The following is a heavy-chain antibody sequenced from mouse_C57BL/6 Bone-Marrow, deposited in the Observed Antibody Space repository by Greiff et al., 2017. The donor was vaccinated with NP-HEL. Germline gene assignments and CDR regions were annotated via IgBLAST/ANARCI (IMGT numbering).Heavy chain of an antibody. CDR1: GIDFSRYW. Sequence: EVKLQESGGGLVQPGGSLKLSCAASGIDFSRYWMSWVRRAPGKGLEWIGEINPDSSTINYAPSLKDKFIISRDNAKNTLYLQMSKVRSEDTALYYCARHYYSNWGFAYWGQGTLVTVSA. CDR3: ARHYYSNWGFAY. V-gene: IGHV4-1*01. CDR2: INPDSSTI. D-gene: IGHD2-5*01. J-gene: IGHJ3*01.